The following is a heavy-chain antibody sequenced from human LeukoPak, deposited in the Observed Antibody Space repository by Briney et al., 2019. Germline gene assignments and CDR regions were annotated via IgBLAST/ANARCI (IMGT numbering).Heavy chain of an antibody. V-gene: IGHV1-69*13. Sequence: RASVKVSCKASGGTFSSYAISWVRQAPGQGLEWMGGIIPIFGTANYAQKFQGRVTITADESTSTAYMELSSLRSEDTAVYYCARDPPGLSTPCFQHWGQGTLVTVSS. CDR2: IIPIFGTA. J-gene: IGHJ1*01. CDR3: ARDPPGLSTPCFQH. CDR1: GGTFSSYA. D-gene: IGHD2-15*01.